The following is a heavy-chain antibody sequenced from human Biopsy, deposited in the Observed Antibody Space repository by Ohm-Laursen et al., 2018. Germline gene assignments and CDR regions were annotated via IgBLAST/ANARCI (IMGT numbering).Heavy chain of an antibody. V-gene: IGHV3-23*01. CDR1: GFTFSGHA. D-gene: IGHD3-3*01. Sequence: SLRLSCAASGFTFSGHAMSWVRQAPGKGLECVSIINGGGGSTWYSDPVKGRFTISRDNFKNTLYLQMNSLRAEDTAMYYCARDLYDFCGGCPFDPWGQGTLVTVS. CDR2: INGGGGST. CDR3: ARDLYDFCGGCPFDP. J-gene: IGHJ5*02.